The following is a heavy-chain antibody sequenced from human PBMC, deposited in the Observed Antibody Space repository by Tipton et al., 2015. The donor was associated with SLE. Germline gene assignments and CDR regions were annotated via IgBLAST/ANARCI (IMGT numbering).Heavy chain of an antibody. D-gene: IGHD1-14*01. CDR1: GGSISSHY. J-gene: IGHJ5*02. CDR2: IYYSGST. V-gene: IGHV4-59*11. Sequence: TLSLTCTVSGGSISSHYWSWIRQPPGKGLEWIGYIYYSGSTNYNPSLKSRVTISVDTSKNQFSLKLSSVTAADTAVYYCASSTAGLWFDPWGQGTLVTVSS. CDR3: ASSTAGLWFDP.